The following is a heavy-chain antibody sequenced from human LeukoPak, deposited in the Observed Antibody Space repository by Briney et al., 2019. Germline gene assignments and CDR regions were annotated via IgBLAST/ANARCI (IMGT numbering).Heavy chain of an antibody. D-gene: IGHD2-2*01. CDR3: ARLQAAIAY. CDR1: GYIFTSYW. J-gene: IGHJ4*02. V-gene: IGHV5-51*01. Sequence: GESLEISCEGSGYIFTSYWIGWGRQMPGKGLEWMGIIYPGDSDTRYSPSLQGQVTISADKSISTAYLPWSRLKASQSAMYYCARLQAAIAYWRQGPLVTVPS. CDR2: IYPGDSDT.